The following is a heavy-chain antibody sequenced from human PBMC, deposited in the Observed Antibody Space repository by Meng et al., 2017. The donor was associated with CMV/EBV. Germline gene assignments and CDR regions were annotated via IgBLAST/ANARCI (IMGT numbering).Heavy chain of an antibody. CDR2: ISWNSGSI. CDR1: GFTFDDYA. J-gene: IGHJ4*02. D-gene: IGHD6-13*01. V-gene: IGHV3-9*01. Sequence: GGSLRLSCAASGFTFDDYAMHWVRQAPGKSLEWVSGISWNSGSIGYADSVKGRFTISRDNAKNSLYLQMNSLRAEDTALYYCASAGQQLDYWGQGTLVTVSS. CDR3: ASAGQQLDY.